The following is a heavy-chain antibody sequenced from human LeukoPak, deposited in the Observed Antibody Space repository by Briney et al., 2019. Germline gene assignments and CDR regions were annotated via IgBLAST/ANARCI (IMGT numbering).Heavy chain of an antibody. V-gene: IGHV3-7*01. CDR1: GISFASYW. J-gene: IGHJ4*02. D-gene: IGHD3-22*01. CDR2: IGQDGTET. Sequence: GSLRLSCAASGISFASYWVTWVRQAPGKGLEWVANIGQDGTETVYVGSVKGRFTISRDNARKLLFLQMTSLRADDTAVYYCAIPSSYDGSRYYHAYWGQGTLVSVSS. CDR3: AIPSSYDGSRYYHAY.